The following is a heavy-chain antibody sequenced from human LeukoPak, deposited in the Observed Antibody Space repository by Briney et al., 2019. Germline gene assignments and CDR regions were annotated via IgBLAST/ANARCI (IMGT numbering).Heavy chain of an antibody. CDR1: GFTFSSYG. J-gene: IGHJ3*02. V-gene: IGHV3-33*01. CDR2: IWYDGSNK. CDR3: ARRSAEKGAFDI. Sequence: PGGSLRLSCAASGFTFSSYGMHWVRQAPGKGLEWVAVIWYDGSNKYYADSVKGRFTISRDNSNNPLYLQMNSLRAEDTAVYYCARRSAEKGAFDIWGQGTMVTVSS. D-gene: IGHD3-3*01.